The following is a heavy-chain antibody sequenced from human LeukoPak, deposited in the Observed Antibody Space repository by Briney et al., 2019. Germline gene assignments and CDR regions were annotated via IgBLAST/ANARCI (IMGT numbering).Heavy chain of an antibody. J-gene: IGHJ4*02. V-gene: IGHV3-11*05. CDR3: ARDPETWQAA. D-gene: IGHD6-25*01. Sequence: PGGSLRLSCAASGFTFSDYYMTWIRQAPGKGLEWVSYISSSTHYTNYADSVKGRFTISRDNAKNSLYLQMNSLRAEDTAVYYCARDPETWQAARGQGTLVTVSS. CDR2: ISSSTHYT. CDR1: GFTFSDYY.